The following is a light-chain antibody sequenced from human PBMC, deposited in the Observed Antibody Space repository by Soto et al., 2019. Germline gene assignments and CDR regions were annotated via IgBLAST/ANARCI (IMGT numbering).Light chain of an antibody. V-gene: IGLV1-44*01. Sequence: QSVLSQPPSASGTPGQRVTISCSGSSSNIGRNPVNWYLQLPGTAPKLLIYSSNQRPSGVPDRFSGSKSGTSASLAISGLQSEDEADYDCAAWDDSLNGLYVFGTGTKVTVL. CDR3: AAWDDSLNGLYV. J-gene: IGLJ1*01. CDR1: SSNIGRNP. CDR2: SSN.